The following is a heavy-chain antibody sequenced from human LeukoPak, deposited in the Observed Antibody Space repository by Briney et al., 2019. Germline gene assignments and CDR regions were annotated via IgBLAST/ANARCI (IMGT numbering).Heavy chain of an antibody. CDR2: INHSGST. CDR1: GFTFSTYA. CDR3: ARDELILPAAISPYYYYYGMDV. D-gene: IGHD2-2*02. Sequence: GSLRLSCAASGFTFSTYAVNWVRQPPGKGLEWIGEINHSGSTNYNPSLKSRVTISVDTSKNQFSLKLSSVTAADTAVYYCARDELILPAAISPYYYYYGMDVWGQGTTVTVSS. J-gene: IGHJ6*02. V-gene: IGHV4-34*01.